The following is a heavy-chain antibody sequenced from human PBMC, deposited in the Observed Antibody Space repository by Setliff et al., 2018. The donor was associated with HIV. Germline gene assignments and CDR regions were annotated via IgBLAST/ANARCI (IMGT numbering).Heavy chain of an antibody. D-gene: IGHD3-22*01. J-gene: IGHJ4*02. CDR1: GFTVSSYG. V-gene: IGHV3-23*01. Sequence: PGGSLRLSCAASGFTVSSYGMHWVRQAPGKGLEWVSSISSSGGSPYYADSVKGRFTISRDNSKNTLYLQMNSLRAEDTAVYYCAKDLVYYDSSGDLDYWGQGTLVTVSS. CDR3: AKDLVYYDSSGDLDY. CDR2: ISSSGGSP.